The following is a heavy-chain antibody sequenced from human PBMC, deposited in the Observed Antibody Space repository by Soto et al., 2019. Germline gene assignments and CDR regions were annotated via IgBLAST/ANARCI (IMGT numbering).Heavy chain of an antibody. J-gene: IGHJ3*02. V-gene: IGHV1-69*13. CDR1: GCTFSSDA. D-gene: IGHD1-7*01. CDR2: IIPIFGTA. CDR3: ARRGVIRGLTGTTEHAFGI. Sequence: SVNCSVNASGCTFSSDAISWVRQAPGQVLDCIGGIIPIFGTANYAQSFQGRVTITADESKSTDYMELSSLRSEDTAVYYCARRGVIRGLTGTTEHAFGIWGQGTMVTISS.